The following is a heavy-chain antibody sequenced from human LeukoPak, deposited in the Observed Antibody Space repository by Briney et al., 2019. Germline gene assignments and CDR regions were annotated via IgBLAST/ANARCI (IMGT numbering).Heavy chain of an antibody. J-gene: IGHJ4*02. V-gene: IGHV3-72*01. CDR1: GFIFSDHY. Sequence: GGSLRLSCAASGFIFSDHYMDWVRRAPGKGLEWVGRIRNKAQRYTTVYAASVNGRFTISRDDSTKSLYLQMNRLEAEDTAVYYCAKGGGYDWSYFDYWGQGTLVTLSS. CDR2: IRNKAQRYTT. D-gene: IGHD5-12*01. CDR3: AKGGGYDWSYFDY.